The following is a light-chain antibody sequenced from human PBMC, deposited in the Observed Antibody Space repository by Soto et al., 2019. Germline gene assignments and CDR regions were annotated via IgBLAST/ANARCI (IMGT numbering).Light chain of an antibody. CDR1: QSISNS. J-gene: IGKJ3*01. CDR3: LQSYSPPLT. Sequence: DIQMTQSPSSLSASVGDRVTITCRASQSISNSLSWYQQRPGKAPKLLIYAPSTLQNEVPSRFSGSASGPEFTLTISSLRPEDFATYYCLQSYSPPLTFGPGTNVDV. V-gene: IGKV1-39*01. CDR2: APS.